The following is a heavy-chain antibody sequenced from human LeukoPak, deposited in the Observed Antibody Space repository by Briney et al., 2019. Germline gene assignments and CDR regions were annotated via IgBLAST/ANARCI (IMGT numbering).Heavy chain of an antibody. V-gene: IGHV3-43D*03. D-gene: IGHD1-1*01. Sequence: PGGSLRLSCTASGFTFDDYAMHWVRQAPGKGLEWVSLISWDGGSTYYADSVKGRFTISRDNSKNSLYLQMNSLRAEDTALYYCVKAPTLTGTAYYFDYWGQGTLVTVSS. J-gene: IGHJ4*02. CDR1: GFTFDDYA. CDR2: ISWDGGST. CDR3: VKAPTLTGTAYYFDY.